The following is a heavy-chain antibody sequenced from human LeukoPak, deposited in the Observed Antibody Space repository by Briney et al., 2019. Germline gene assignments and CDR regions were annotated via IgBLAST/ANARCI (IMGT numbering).Heavy chain of an antibody. D-gene: IGHD1-14*01. CDR3: ARGSSAFGRIFDY. CDR1: GFTFSSYA. J-gene: IGHJ4*02. CDR2: ITTSGGST. Sequence: GGSLRLSCAASGFTFSSYAMSWVRQAPGEGLEWVSSITTSGGSTYYADSVKGRFTISRDNAKNSLYLQMNSLRDEDTAVYYCARGSSAFGRIFDYWGQGTLVTVSS. V-gene: IGHV3-23*01.